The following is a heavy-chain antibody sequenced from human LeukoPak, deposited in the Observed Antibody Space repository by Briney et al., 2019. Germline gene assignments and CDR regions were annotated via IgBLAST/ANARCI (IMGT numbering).Heavy chain of an antibody. CDR1: GYSFREYW. D-gene: IGHD3-22*01. CDR3: AKYYYDRSVGPFDY. J-gene: IGHJ4*02. V-gene: IGHV5-51*01. CDR2: IYPDDSDI. Sequence: HGESLKISCKGSGYSFREYWIGWVRQLPGKGLEWMGIIYPDDSDIRYSPSFQGQVTISADKSINTAYPQWSSLKASDTAMYYCAKYYYDRSVGPFDYWGQGTLVTVSS.